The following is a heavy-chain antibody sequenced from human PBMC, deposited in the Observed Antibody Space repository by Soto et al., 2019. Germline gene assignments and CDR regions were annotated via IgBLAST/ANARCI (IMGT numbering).Heavy chain of an antibody. CDR2: ISAYNGNT. CDR3: VTGGKWPS. Sequence: ASVKVSCKASGYTFTSYFISWVRQAPGQGLEWMGWISAYNGNTNYVQKLQGRVTITSDTSATTAYMELSGLRSEDKALYYCVTGGKWPSGGKGTLVTVSS. CDR1: GYTFTSYF. D-gene: IGHD2-8*01. J-gene: IGHJ4*02. V-gene: IGHV1-18*01.